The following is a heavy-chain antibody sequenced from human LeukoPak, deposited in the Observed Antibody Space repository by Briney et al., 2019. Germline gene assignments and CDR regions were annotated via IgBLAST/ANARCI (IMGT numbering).Heavy chain of an antibody. CDR1: GGTFSSYA. Sequence: SVKVSCKASGGTFSSYAISWVRQAPGQGLEWMGGIIPIFGTANYAQKFQGRVTITTDESTSTAYMELSSLRSEDTAVYYCARDGMEPRYFFDYWGQGTLVTVSS. CDR3: ARDGMEPRYFFDY. CDR2: IIPIFGTA. J-gene: IGHJ4*02. D-gene: IGHD1-14*01. V-gene: IGHV1-69*05.